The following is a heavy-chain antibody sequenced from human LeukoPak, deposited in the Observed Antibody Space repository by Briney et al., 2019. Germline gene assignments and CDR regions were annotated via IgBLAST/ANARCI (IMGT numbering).Heavy chain of an antibody. V-gene: IGHV4-39*07. CDR1: GGSISSSSYS. J-gene: IGHJ5*02. CDR2: IYYSGRT. Sequence: SETLSLTCTVSGGSISSSSYSWGWIRQPPGKGLEWIGSIYYSGRTYDNPSRKNRVTISVDTCKNQFSLRLSSVSAADTAVYYCARGGRYCIGGSCYWNWFDPWGQGTLVTVSS. CDR3: ARGGRYCIGGSCYWNWFDP. D-gene: IGHD2-15*01.